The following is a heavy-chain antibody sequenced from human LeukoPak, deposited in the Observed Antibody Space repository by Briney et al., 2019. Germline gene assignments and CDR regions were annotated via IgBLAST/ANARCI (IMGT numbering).Heavy chain of an antibody. CDR2: IKSKPDGGTT. J-gene: IGHJ4*02. Sequence: SGGSLILSCAASGFTFSNTWMSWVRQAPGKGLEWVGRIKSKPDGGTTDYAAPVKGRFTISRDDSKNTLYLQMNSLKTEDTAVYYCTTDRPDYWGRGTLVTVSS. CDR3: TTDRPDY. V-gene: IGHV3-15*01. CDR1: GFTFSNTW.